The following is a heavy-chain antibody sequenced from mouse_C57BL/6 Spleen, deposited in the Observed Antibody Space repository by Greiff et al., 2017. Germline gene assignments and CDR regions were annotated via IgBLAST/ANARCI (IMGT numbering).Heavy chain of an antibody. CDR2: IYPGGGYT. V-gene: IGHV1-63*01. Sequence: VQLVESGAELVRPGTSVKMSCKASGYTFTNYWIGWAKQRPGHGLEWIGDIYPGGGYTNYNEKFKGKATLTADKSSSTAYMQFSSLTSEDSAIYYCAIYNGSSYPYFDVWGTGTTVTVSS. CDR1: GYTFTNYW. CDR3: AIYNGSSYPYFDV. D-gene: IGHD1-1*01. J-gene: IGHJ1*03.